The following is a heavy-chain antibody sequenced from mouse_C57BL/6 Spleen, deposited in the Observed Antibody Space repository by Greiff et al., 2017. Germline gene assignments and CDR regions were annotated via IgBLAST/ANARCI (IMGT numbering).Heavy chain of an antibody. V-gene: IGHV1-76*01. CDR1: GYTFTDYY. Sequence: LVESGAELVRPGASVKLSCKASGYTFTDYYINWVKQRPGQGLEWIARIYPGSGNTYYNEKFKGKAKLTAEKSSSTAYMQLSSLTSEVSAVYFWARWRGGPYYAMDYWGQGTSVTVSS. J-gene: IGHJ4*01. CDR3: ARWRGGPYYAMDY. CDR2: IYPGSGNT.